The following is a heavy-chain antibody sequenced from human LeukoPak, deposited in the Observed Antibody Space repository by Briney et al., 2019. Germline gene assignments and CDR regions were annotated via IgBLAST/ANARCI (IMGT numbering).Heavy chain of an antibody. CDR3: ARELKIGYSYGYAYYGMDV. CDR2: IYHSGST. J-gene: IGHJ6*02. D-gene: IGHD5-18*01. Sequence: PSGTLSLTCAVSGGSINDSNWWSWVRQPPGKGLEWIGEIYHSGSTNYNPSLKSRVTISVDKTKNQFSLKLNSVTAADTAVYYCARELKIGYSYGYAYYGMDVWGQGTTVTVSS. CDR1: GGSINDSNW. V-gene: IGHV4-4*02.